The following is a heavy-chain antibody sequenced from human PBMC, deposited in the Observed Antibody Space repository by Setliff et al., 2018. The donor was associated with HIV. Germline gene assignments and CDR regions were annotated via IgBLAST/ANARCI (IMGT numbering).Heavy chain of an antibody. J-gene: IGHJ6*03. CDR1: GYSFANYW. V-gene: IGHV5-51*01. D-gene: IGHD2-2*01. CDR2: IYPGDSDT. Sequence: GESLKISCKASGYSFANYWVGWVRQMPGKGLEWMGLIYPGDSDTRYSPSFQGQVTISVDKSISAAYLQLSSLKASDSAMYYCARQPGRAAMGRENYYYYYMDVWGKGTTVTVSS. CDR3: ARQPGRAAMGRENYYYYYMDV.